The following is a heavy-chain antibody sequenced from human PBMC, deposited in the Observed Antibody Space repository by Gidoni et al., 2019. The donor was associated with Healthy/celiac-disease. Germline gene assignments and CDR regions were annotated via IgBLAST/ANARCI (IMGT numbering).Heavy chain of an antibody. Sequence: QVQLQQWRAGLLKPSETLTPTCAVYGGPFSGYYWRWNRQPPGKGLECAGEIKHSGRTNYNRNLKSRVTISVDTSKNQFSLGLSSVTAADTAVYYCARVPRMGSGYRHYFDYWGQGTLVTVSS. CDR3: ARVPRMGSGYRHYFDY. CDR1: GGPFSGYY. V-gene: IGHV4-34*01. D-gene: IGHD3-3*01. J-gene: IGHJ4*02. CDR2: IKHSGRT.